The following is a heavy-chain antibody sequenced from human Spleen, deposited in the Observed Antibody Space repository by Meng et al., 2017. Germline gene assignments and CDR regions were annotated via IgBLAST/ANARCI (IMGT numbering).Heavy chain of an antibody. Sequence: VKLGQSGSEWQNPGASGLVSCQASGDTVTSYASSWVRSAPGQGLEWMGRINPYTGSPTYAQGFTGRFVFSLDTSISTAYLQISGLRAEDTAVYYCARYRSSSWFDHWGQGSLVTVSS. D-gene: IGHD6-13*01. CDR1: GDTVTSYA. CDR2: INPYTGSP. CDR3: ARYRSSSWFDH. V-gene: IGHV7-4-1*02. J-gene: IGHJ5*02.